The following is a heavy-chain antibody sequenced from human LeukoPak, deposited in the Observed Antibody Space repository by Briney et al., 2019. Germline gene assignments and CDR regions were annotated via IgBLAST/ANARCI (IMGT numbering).Heavy chain of an antibody. D-gene: IGHD1-14*01. V-gene: IGHV3-23*01. Sequence: GGSLRLSCAASGFTFSSYAMSWVRQAPGKGLEWVSTVSGSGGSTYYADSMRGRFTISRDNSKNTLYLQMNSLRAEDTAVYYCARVRYCDYWGQGTLVTVSS. CDR1: GFTFSSYA. J-gene: IGHJ4*02. CDR3: ARVRYCDY. CDR2: VSGSGGST.